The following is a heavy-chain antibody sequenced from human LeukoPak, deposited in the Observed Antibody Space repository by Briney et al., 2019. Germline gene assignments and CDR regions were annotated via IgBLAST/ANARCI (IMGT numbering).Heavy chain of an antibody. J-gene: IGHJ4*02. D-gene: IGHD6-25*01. V-gene: IGHV1-2*02. CDR3: ARDLDGGSGCDY. CDR1: GYTFTGYF. CDR2: INPNSGGT. Sequence: ASVKVSCKASGYTFTGYFMHWVRQAPGQGLEWMGWINPNSGGTNYAQKFQGRVTMTSDTSISTAYIELTRLRSDDTAVYYCARDLDGGSGCDYWGQGTLVTVSS.